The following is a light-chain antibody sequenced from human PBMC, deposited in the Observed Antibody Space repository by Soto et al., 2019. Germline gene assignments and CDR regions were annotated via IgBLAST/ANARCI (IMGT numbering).Light chain of an antibody. Sequence: IVMTQSPLYMPVTPGEPATISCRSSQSLLDSDDGKIYVDWFLQRPGQSPQLLIDTLSHRASGVPDRVSGRGSGTDFTLKISRVEAEDVGVYYCMQRIEFPWTFGQGTKVDIK. J-gene: IGKJ1*01. CDR1: QSLLDSDDGKIY. V-gene: IGKV2-40*01. CDR2: TLS. CDR3: MQRIEFPWT.